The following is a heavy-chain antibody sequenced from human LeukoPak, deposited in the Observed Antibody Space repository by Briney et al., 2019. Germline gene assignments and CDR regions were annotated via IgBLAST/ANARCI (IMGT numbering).Heavy chain of an antibody. CDR1: GGSISSGSYY. V-gene: IGHV4-61*02. CDR3: ARGRYYYYGMDV. J-gene: IGHJ6*02. Sequence: SQTLSLTCTVSGGSISSGSYYWSWIRQPAGKGLEWIGRIYTSGSTNYNPSPKSRVTISVDTSKNQFSLKLSSVTAADTAVYYCARGRYYYYGMDVWGQGTTVTVSS. CDR2: IYTSGST.